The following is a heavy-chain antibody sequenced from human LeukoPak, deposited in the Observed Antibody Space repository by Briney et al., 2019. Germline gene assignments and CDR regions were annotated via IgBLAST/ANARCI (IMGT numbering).Heavy chain of an antibody. D-gene: IGHD4-23*01. CDR3: ARIEDYGGNSVNY. V-gene: IGHV4-61*08. CDR2: IYYSGST. J-gene: IGHJ4*02. CDR1: GASISSGGYY. Sequence: SQTLSLTCTVSGASISSGGYYWSWIRQPPGKGLEWIGYIYYSGSTNYNPSLKSRVTISVDTSKNQFSLKLSSVTAADTAVYYCARIEDYGGNSVNYWGQGTLVTVSS.